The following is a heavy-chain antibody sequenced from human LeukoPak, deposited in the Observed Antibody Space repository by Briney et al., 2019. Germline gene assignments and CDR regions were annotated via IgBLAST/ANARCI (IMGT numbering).Heavy chain of an antibody. V-gene: IGHV3-48*03. Sequence: GGSLRLSCAASGFTFSSYEMNWVRQAPGKGLEWVSYISSSGSTIYYANSVKGRFTIPRDNAKISLYLQMNSLRAEDTAVYYCARISPPYSSSWNAFVIWGQGTMVTVSS. CDR1: GFTFSSYE. CDR2: ISSSGSTI. J-gene: IGHJ3*02. D-gene: IGHD6-13*01. CDR3: ARISPPYSSSWNAFVI.